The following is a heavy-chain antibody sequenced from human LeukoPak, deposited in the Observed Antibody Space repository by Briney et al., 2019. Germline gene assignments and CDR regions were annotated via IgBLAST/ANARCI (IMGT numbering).Heavy chain of an antibody. CDR2: ISGSGGST. Sequence: GGSLRLSCAASGFTFSSYAMSGVREAPGKGLERVSAISGSGGSTYYAASVKSRFDISRDNSKNTLYLQMNSLRAEDTAVYYCARAASTSYYYDSSGYSSIDYWGQGTLVTVSS. V-gene: IGHV3-23*01. J-gene: IGHJ4*02. CDR3: ARAASTSYYYDSSGYSSIDY. CDR1: GFTFSSYA. D-gene: IGHD3-22*01.